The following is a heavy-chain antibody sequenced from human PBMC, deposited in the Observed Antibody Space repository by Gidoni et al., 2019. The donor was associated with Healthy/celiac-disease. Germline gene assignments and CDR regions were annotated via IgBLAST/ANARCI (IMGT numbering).Heavy chain of an antibody. V-gene: IGHV3-7*01. CDR2: IKQDGSEK. J-gene: IGHJ4*02. Sequence: EVQLVESGGGLVQPGGSLRLSCAASGFTFSSYWMSWVRQAPGKGLEWVANIKQDGSEKYYVDSVKGRFTISRDNAKNSLYLQMNSLRAEDTAVYYCARGAVAGPYCFDYWGQGTLVTVSS. CDR1: GFTFSSYW. CDR3: ARGAVAGPYCFDY. D-gene: IGHD6-19*01.